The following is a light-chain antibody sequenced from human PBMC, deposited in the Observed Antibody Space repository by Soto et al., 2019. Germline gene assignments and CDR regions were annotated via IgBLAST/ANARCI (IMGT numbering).Light chain of an antibody. J-gene: IGKJ4*01. V-gene: IGKV4-1*01. CDR3: QHYYSTLPLT. Sequence: DIVMTQSPASLAVSLGERATINCKSSQSILYSSNNKNYLAWYQQKPGHPPKLLIYWASTRESGVPDRFSGSGSGTDFTLTISSLQAEDVAVYYCQHYYSTLPLTFGGGTKVEIK. CDR2: WAS. CDR1: QSILYSSNNKNY.